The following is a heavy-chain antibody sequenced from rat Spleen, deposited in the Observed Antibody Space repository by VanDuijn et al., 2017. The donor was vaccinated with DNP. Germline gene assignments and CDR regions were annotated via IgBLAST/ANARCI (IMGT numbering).Heavy chain of an antibody. CDR3: TREDWVLDS. CDR1: GFTFNNSW. D-gene: IGHD5-1*01. V-gene: IGHV5-31*01. Sequence: EVQLVESGGGLVQPGRSLKLSCIVSGFTFNNSWMTWIRQAPGKGLEWVATITHDEGRTYYPDSVKGRFTISRDDARSTLSLQRNSLGSGDTATNYCTREDWVLDSWVQGVMVTVSS. J-gene: IGHJ2*01. CDR2: ITHDEGRT.